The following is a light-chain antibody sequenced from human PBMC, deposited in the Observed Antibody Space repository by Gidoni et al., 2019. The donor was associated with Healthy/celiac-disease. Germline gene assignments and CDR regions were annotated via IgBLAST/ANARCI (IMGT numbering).Light chain of an antibody. J-gene: IGKJ1*01. V-gene: IGKV1-5*01. CDR3: QHQRT. CDR2: DAS. Sequence: DIQMTQSPSTLSASVGDRVTITCRASQSISSWLAWYQQNPGKAPNLLIYDASSLESGVPSRFSGSGSGTEFTLTISSLQPDDFATYYCQHQRTFGQGTKVEIK. CDR1: QSISSW.